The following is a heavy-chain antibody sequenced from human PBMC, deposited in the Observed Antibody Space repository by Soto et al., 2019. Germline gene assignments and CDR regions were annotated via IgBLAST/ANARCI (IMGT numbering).Heavy chain of an antibody. Sequence: EVQLVESGGGPVKPGGSLRLSCAASGFAFNTYSMNWVRQAPGKGLEWVAFITRSSSYIYYADSVRGRFTLSRDNAKNSLYLQMNSLRAEDTAMYYCARDDGWLILDYWGQGTLVTVSS. J-gene: IGHJ4*02. CDR1: GFAFNTYS. CDR2: ITRSSSYI. D-gene: IGHD6-19*01. V-gene: IGHV3-21*06. CDR3: ARDDGWLILDY.